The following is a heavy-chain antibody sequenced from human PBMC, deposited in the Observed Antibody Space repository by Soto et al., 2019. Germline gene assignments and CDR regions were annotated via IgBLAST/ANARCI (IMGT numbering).Heavy chain of an antibody. J-gene: IGHJ4*02. CDR3: ARSYCSGGSCFYFDY. CDR2: IYYTGGT. V-gene: IGHV4-61*01. CDR1: GGSISTNSYY. Sequence: PSETLSLTCTVSGGSISTNSYYWSWIRQPPGKGLECIGYIYYTGGTNYNPSLKSRVTISLDTSKNQFSLKLSSVTAADTAVYYCARSYCSGGSCFYFDYWGQGTLVTVS. D-gene: IGHD2-15*01.